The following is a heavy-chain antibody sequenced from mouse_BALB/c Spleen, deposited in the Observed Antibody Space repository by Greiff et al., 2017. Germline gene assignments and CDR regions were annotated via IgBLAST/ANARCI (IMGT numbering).Heavy chain of an antibody. J-gene: IGHJ4*01. Sequence: QVQLKESGPGLVQPSQSLSITCTVSGFSLTSYGVHWVRQSPGKGLEWLGVIWSGGSTDYNAAFISRLSISKDNSKSQVFFKMNSLQANDTAIYYCATLYGRYAMDYWGQGTSVTVSS. CDR1: GFSLTSYG. CDR2: IWSGGST. D-gene: IGHD2-10*02. V-gene: IGHV2-2*02. CDR3: ATLYGRYAMDY.